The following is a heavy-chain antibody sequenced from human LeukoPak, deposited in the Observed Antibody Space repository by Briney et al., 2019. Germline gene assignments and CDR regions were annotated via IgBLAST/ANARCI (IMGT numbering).Heavy chain of an antibody. CDR1: GFLFSDSW. Sequence: GGSLRLSCAVSGFLFSDSWMSWVRQAPGRGLEWVANMNQDGSDKYYVSSVRGRFTISRDNAEDSLYLQMNSLKTGDTAVYYCARGRGRSIDYWGQGTLVTVSS. J-gene: IGHJ4*02. V-gene: IGHV3-7*03. CDR2: MNQDGSDK. D-gene: IGHD1-26*01. CDR3: ARGRGRSIDY.